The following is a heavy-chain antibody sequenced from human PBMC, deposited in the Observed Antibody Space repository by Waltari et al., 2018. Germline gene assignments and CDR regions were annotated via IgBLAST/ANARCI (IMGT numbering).Heavy chain of an antibody. D-gene: IGHD3-22*01. Sequence: EVQLVESGGGVVRPGGSLRLSCAASGFIFDDYGMSWVRQAPGKGLAWVSGINWNGGRTGYADSVKRRFTISRDNAKNSLYLQMNSLRAEDTALYYCARRTNPYYYDSSGDYDYWGQGTLVTVSS. CDR1: GFIFDDYG. CDR2: INWNGGRT. CDR3: ARRTNPYYYDSSGDYDY. J-gene: IGHJ4*02. V-gene: IGHV3-20*04.